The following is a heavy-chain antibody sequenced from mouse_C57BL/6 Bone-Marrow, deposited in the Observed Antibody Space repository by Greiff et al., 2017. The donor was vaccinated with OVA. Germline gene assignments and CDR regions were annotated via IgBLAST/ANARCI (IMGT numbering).Heavy chain of an antibody. Sequence: QVQLQQPGAELVKPGASVKMSCKASGYTFTSYWITWVKQRPGQGLEWIGDIYPGSGSTNYNEKFKSKATLTVDPSSSTAYMQLSSLTSADSAVYYWAGCNDCGSSNGYFDVGGTGTAVTVTA. CDR2: IYPGSGST. CDR1: GYTFTSYW. J-gene: IGHJ1*03. CDR3: AGCNDCGSSNGYFDV. V-gene: IGHV1-55*01. D-gene: IGHD1-1*01.